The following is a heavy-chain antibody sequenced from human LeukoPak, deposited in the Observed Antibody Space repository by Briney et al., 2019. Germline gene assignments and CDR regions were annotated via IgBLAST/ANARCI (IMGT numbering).Heavy chain of an antibody. Sequence: ASVKVSCKASGCTFTGYYMHWVRQAPGQGLEWMGWISPNSGGTNYAQKFQGRVTMTRDTSISTAYMELSRLRSDDTAVYYCARDDDFWSGYPGGDYWGQGTLVTVSS. CDR1: GCTFTGYY. J-gene: IGHJ4*02. CDR3: ARDDDFWSGYPGGDY. CDR2: ISPNSGGT. D-gene: IGHD3-3*01. V-gene: IGHV1-2*02.